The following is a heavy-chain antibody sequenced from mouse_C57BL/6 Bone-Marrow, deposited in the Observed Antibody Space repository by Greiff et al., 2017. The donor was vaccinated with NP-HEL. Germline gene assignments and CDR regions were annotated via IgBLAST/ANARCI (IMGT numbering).Heavy chain of an antibody. CDR2: IDPEDGET. Sequence: PLQESGAELVKPGASVKLSCTASGFTFTDYYMHWVKQRTEQGLEWIGRIDPEDGETKYAPKFQGKATITADTSSNTAYLQLSSLTSEDTAVYYCARRDYDEGYYAMDYWGQGTSVTVSS. CDR3: ARRDYDEGYYAMDY. J-gene: IGHJ4*01. CDR1: GFTFTDYY. V-gene: IGHV14-2*01. D-gene: IGHD2-4*01.